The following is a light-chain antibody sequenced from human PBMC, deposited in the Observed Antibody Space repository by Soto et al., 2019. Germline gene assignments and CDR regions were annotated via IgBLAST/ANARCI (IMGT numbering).Light chain of an antibody. V-gene: IGKV3-15*01. CDR3: KQYNNWRK. CDR2: GAS. J-gene: IGKJ1*01. Sequence: IVMTQSPATLSVSPWEIATLSFRSSQSLGGSLAWYQQKPGQAPRLLIYGASLRATGIPARFSGSGSGTEFTLTISSLQSEDFAVYYCKQYNNWRKFGQGTKVDIK. CDR1: QSLGGS.